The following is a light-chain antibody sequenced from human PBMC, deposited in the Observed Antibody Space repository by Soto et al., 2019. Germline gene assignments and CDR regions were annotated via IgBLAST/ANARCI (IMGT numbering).Light chain of an antibody. CDR3: QHHNNWRLS. CDR2: GAS. J-gene: IGKJ4*01. Sequence: EIVMTQSPAPLSVSPGERATLSCRASQSVSSNLAWYQQKPGQAPSLLIYGASARATGIPARFSGSGSGTEFTLTISSLQAEDFAVYYCQHHNNWRLSFGVRSKVEIK. CDR1: QSVSSN. V-gene: IGKV3-15*01.